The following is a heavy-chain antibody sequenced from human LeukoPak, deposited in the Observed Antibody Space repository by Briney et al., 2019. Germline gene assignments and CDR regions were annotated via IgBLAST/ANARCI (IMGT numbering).Heavy chain of an antibody. CDR3: ARGFPPFYTTAMDV. D-gene: IGHD3-16*01. CDR2: INHSGST. CDR1: GGSFSGYY. J-gene: IGHJ6*03. V-gene: IGHV4-34*01. Sequence: PSETLSLTCAVYGGSFSGYYWRWIRQPPGKGLEWIGEINHSGSTNYNPSLKSRVTISVDTSKNQFSLKLSSVTAADTAVYYCARGFPPFYTTAMDVWGRGTTVTVSS.